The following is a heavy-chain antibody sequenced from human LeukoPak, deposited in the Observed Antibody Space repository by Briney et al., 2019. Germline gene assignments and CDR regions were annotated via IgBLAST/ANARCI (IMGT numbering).Heavy chain of an antibody. CDR1: GFTFSSYA. Sequence: GGSLRLSCAASGFTFSSYAMHWVRQAPGKGLEWVAVISYDGSNKYYADSVKGRFTISRDNSKNTLYLQMNSLRAEDTAVYYCARDLDYGGNLGSFDYWGQGTLVTVSS. CDR2: ISYDGSNK. V-gene: IGHV3-30-3*01. D-gene: IGHD4-23*01. CDR3: ARDLDYGGNLGSFDY. J-gene: IGHJ4*02.